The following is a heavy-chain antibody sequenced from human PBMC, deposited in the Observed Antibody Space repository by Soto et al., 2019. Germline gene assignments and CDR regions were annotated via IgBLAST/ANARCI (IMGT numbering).Heavy chain of an antibody. Sequence: KSSETLSLTCDVSGSSIDYYCWTWIRQPPGKALEWIVYIYPGGSTKYNPSLQSRVSTSVEASKNKFSLKLSFVTAADTALYHCARGVRRYDSPGYFPHTFDIWGQGAMVTVSS. CDR2: IYPGGST. D-gene: IGHD3-22*01. CDR1: GSSIDYYC. V-gene: IGHV4-4*08. J-gene: IGHJ3*02. CDR3: ARGVRRYDSPGYFPHTFDI.